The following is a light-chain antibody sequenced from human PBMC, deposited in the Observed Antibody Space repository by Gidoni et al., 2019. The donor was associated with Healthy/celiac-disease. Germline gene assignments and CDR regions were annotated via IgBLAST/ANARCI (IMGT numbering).Light chain of an antibody. V-gene: IGKV3-11*01. Sequence: EIVLPQSPATLSLSPGERATLSCRASQSVSSYLAWYQQKPGQAPRLLIYDASNRATGIPARFSGSGSGTDFTLTISSLEPEDFAVDYCQQRSNWPPGFAFGPGTKVDIK. CDR3: QQRSNWPPGFA. CDR1: QSVSSY. J-gene: IGKJ3*01. CDR2: DAS.